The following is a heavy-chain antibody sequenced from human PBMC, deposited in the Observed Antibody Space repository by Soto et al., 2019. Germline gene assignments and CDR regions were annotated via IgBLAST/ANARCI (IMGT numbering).Heavy chain of an antibody. CDR2: ITGGGNT. J-gene: IGHJ4*02. CDR1: GFSFSYA. Sequence: DVQLLESGGGLVQPGGSLRLSCVVSGFSFSYAIIWVRQAPGKGQEWVSGITGGGNTEYAASVKGRFTISRDNSKNTVYLQMNSLRAEDTAMYYCAKGAVYNDGLWLVSDWGQGTLVTVS. D-gene: IGHD5-12*01. CDR3: AKGAVYNDGLWLVSD. V-gene: IGHV3-23*01.